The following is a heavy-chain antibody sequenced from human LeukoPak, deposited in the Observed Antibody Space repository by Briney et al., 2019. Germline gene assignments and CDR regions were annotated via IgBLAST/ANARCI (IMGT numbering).Heavy chain of an antibody. CDR1: GFTFSSYA. D-gene: IGHD5-24*01. CDR2: ISGSGGST. Sequence: GGSLRLSCAASGFTFSSYAMSWVRQAPGKGLEWVSAISGSGGSTYYADSVKGRFTISRDNAKNSLSLQMNSLRAEDTAVYYCARQAATMGRFYFGYWGQGTLVTVSS. CDR3: ARQAATMGRFYFGY. V-gene: IGHV3-23*01. J-gene: IGHJ4*02.